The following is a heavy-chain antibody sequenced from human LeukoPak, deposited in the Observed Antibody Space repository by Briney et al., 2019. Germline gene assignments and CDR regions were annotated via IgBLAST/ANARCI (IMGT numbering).Heavy chain of an antibody. CDR2: INHSGST. D-gene: IGHD3-16*01. Sequence: SETLSLTCAVYGGSFSGYYWSWIRQPPGKGLEGIGEINHSGSTNYNPSLKSRVTISVDTSKNQFSLKLSSVTAADTAVYYCARGRGGIRYYFDYWGQGTLVTVSS. V-gene: IGHV4-34*01. CDR3: ARGRGGIRYYFDY. CDR1: GGSFSGYY. J-gene: IGHJ4*02.